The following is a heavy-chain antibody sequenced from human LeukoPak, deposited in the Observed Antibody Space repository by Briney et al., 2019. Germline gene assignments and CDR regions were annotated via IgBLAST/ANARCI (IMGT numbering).Heavy chain of an antibody. CDR3: ARGTTVVTIDY. V-gene: IGHV3-30-3*01. Sequence: GGSLRLSCAASGFTFSSYWMNWARQAPGKGLEWVAVISYDGSNKYYADSVRGRFTISRDNSKNTLYLQMNSLRAEDTAVYYCARGTTVVTIDYWGQGTLVTVSS. CDR1: GFTFSSYW. J-gene: IGHJ4*02. CDR2: ISYDGSNK. D-gene: IGHD4-23*01.